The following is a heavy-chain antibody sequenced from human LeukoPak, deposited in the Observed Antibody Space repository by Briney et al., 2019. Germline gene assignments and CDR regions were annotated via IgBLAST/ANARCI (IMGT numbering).Heavy chain of an antibody. CDR3: ARASSGWSNWFDP. J-gene: IGHJ5*02. CDR1: GYTSTGYY. CDR2: INPNSGGT. V-gene: IGHV1-2*02. D-gene: IGHD6-19*01. Sequence: ASVKVSCKASGYTSTGYYMHWVRQAPGQGLEWMGWINPNSGGTNYAQKFQGRVTMTRDTSISTAYMELSRLRSDDTAVYYCARASSGWSNWFDPWGQGTLVTVSS.